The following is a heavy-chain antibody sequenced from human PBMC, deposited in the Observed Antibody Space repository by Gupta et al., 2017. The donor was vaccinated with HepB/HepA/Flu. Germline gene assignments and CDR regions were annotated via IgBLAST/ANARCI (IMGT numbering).Heavy chain of an antibody. V-gene: IGHV1-8*03. Sequence: QVQLVQSGAEVKKPGASVKVSCKASGYTFTSYDISWVRQATGQGLEWMGWMNPNSGNTGYAQKFQGRVTNTRNTSISTAYMELSSLRSEDTAVYYCARGSSGSYYYYYYLDVWGKGTTVTVSS. CDR3: ARGSSGSYYYYYYLDV. CDR2: MNPNSGNT. CDR1: GYTFTSYD. D-gene: IGHD1-26*01. J-gene: IGHJ6*03.